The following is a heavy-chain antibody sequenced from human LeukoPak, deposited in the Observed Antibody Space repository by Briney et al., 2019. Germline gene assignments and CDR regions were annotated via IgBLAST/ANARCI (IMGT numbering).Heavy chain of an antibody. CDR3: AREELGNWFDP. CDR2: INSDGSST. V-gene: IGHV3-74*01. J-gene: IGHJ5*02. Sequence: QPGGSLRLSCAASGFTFSSYGMHWVRQAPGKGLVWVSRINSDGSSTSYADSVKGRFTISRDNAKNTLYLQMNSLRAEDTAVYYCAREELGNWFDPWGQGTLVTVSS. D-gene: IGHD6-13*01. CDR1: GFTFSSYG.